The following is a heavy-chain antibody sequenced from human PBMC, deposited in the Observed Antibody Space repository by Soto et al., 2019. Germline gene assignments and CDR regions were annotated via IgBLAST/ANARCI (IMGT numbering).Heavy chain of an antibody. V-gene: IGHV3-48*03. CDR3: ARDLLNFWAVFDY. CDR2: ISSGGISI. J-gene: IGHJ4*02. CDR1: GFTFSGYE. D-gene: IGHD7-27*01. Sequence: SGGSLRLSCAASGFTFSGYEMNWVHQAPGKGLEWVSYISSGGISIYYADSVKGRFTISRDNAKNSLYLQMSSLRAEDTAVYYCARDLLNFWAVFDYWGQGTLVTVSS.